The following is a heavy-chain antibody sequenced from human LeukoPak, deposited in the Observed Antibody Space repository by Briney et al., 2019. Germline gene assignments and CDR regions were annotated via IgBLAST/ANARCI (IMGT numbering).Heavy chain of an antibody. CDR3: FLGFLSGYDVFDY. CDR2: INTNTGNP. CDR1: GYTFTSYA. Sequence: RASVKVSCKASGYTFTSYAMNWVRQAPGQGLEWMGWINTNTGNPTYAQGFTGRFVFSLDTSVSTAYLQISSLKAEDTAVYYCFLGFLSGYDVFDYWGQGTLVTVSS. V-gene: IGHV7-4-1*02. D-gene: IGHD5-12*01. J-gene: IGHJ4*02.